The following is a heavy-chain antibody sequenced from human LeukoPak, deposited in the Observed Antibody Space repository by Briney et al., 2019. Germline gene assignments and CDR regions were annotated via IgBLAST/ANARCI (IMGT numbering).Heavy chain of an antibody. CDR1: GGSFSGYY. CDR2: INHSGST. D-gene: IGHD2-2*01. CDR3: ARRRRVVVPAAINWFDP. J-gene: IGHJ5*02. Sequence: PSETLSLTCAVYGGSFSGYYWSWIRQPPGKGLEWIGEINHSGSTNYNPSLKSQVTISVDTSKNQFSLKLSSVTAADTAVYYCARRRRVVVPAAINWFDPWGQGTLVTVSS. V-gene: IGHV4-34*01.